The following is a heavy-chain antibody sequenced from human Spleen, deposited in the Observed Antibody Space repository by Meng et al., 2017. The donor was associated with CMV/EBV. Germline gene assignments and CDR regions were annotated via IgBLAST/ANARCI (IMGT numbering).Heavy chain of an antibody. CDR1: GGSIRSYY. D-gene: IGHD6-19*01. CDR2: IYTSGST. Sequence: QVQLEELRPCCVKTSGTPAPTCTVSGGSIRSYYWSWIRQPGGKGLEWIGRIYTSGSTHYIPSLKSRVTMSVVTSKTQFSLKLSFVTAADTAVYYCARVRDAVAGDYNWFDPWGQGTLVTVSS. J-gene: IGHJ5*02. CDR3: ARVRDAVAGDYNWFDP. V-gene: IGHV4-4*07.